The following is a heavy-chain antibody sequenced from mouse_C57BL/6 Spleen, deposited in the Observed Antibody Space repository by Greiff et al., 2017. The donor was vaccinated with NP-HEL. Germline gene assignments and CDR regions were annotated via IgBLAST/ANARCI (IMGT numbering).Heavy chain of an antibody. CDR3: ARCYDYDDYAMDY. V-gene: IGHV1-4*01. J-gene: IGHJ4*01. Sequence: VQLQQSGAELARPGASVKMSCKASGYTFTSYTMHWVNQRPGQGLEWIGYINPSSGYTKYNQKFKDKATLTADKSSSTAYMQLSSLTSEDSAVYYCARCYDYDDYAMDYWGQGTSVTVSS. CDR1: GYTFTSYT. CDR2: INPSSGYT. D-gene: IGHD2-4*01.